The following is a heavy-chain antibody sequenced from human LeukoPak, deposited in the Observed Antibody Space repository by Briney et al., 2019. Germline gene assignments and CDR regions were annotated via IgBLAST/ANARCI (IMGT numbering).Heavy chain of an antibody. V-gene: IGHV4-61*02. CDR1: GGSISSSSYY. J-gene: IGHJ5*02. Sequence: PSETLSLTCTVSGGSISSSSYYWSWIRQPAGKGLEWIGRIYTSGSTNYNPSLKSRVTMSVDTSKNQFSLKLSSVTAADTAVYYCARDLGVMVRWEPSFDPWGQGTLVTVSS. D-gene: IGHD3-10*01. CDR2: IYTSGST. CDR3: ARDLGVMVRWEPSFDP.